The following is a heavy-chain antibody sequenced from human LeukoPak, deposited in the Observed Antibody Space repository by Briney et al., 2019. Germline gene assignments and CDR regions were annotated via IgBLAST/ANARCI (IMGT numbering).Heavy chain of an antibody. CDR3: AREILSPGKTHDY. CDR2: ISDSGGST. V-gene: IGHV3-23*01. Sequence: GGTLRLSCAASGFTFSSYGMSWVRQAPGKGLEWVSSISDSGGSTYYADSVKGRFTISRDNSKNTLYLQINSLRAEDTAVYYCAREILSPGKTHDYWGQGTLVTVSS. J-gene: IGHJ4*02. CDR1: GFTFSSYG.